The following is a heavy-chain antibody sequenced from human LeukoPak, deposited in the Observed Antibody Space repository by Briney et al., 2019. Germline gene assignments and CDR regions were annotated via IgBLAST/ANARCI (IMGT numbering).Heavy chain of an antibody. V-gene: IGHV3-7*03. CDR3: ARDLGGGRGYSYGPLDY. D-gene: IGHD5-18*01. CDR2: IKPDGSEK. J-gene: IGHJ4*02. Sequence: GGSLRLSCAASGFTFSTYWMSWVRQTPGKGLEWVAKIKPDGSEKSYVDSVKGRFTISRDNAKTSVYLQMNSLRAEDTALYYCARDLGGGRGYSYGPLDYWGQGTLVTVSS. CDR1: GFTFSTYW.